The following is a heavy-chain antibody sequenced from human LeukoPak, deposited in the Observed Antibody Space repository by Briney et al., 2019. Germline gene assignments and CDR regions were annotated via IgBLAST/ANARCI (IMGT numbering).Heavy chain of an antibody. D-gene: IGHD4-17*01. CDR1: GFIFSVYS. V-gene: IGHV3-48*01. CDR2: ISSSSSTI. Sequence: GGSLRLSCAASGFIFSVYSMNWVRQAPGKGLEWVSYISSSSSTIYYADSVKGRFTISRDNAKNSLYLQMNSLRAEDTAVYYCATPDTTVTTFSEYFQHWGQGTLVTVSS. CDR3: ATPDTTVTTFSEYFQH. J-gene: IGHJ1*01.